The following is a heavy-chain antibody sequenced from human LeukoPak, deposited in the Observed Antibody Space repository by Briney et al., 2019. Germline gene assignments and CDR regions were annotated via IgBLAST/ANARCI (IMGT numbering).Heavy chain of an antibody. CDR3: ARVPVPGYSYGGPDY. Sequence: ASVKVSCKASGYTFTSYYMHWVRQAPGQELEWMGIINPSGGSTSYAQKFQGRVTMTRDTSTSTVYMELSSLRSEDTAVYYCARVPVPGYSYGGPDYWGQGTLVTVSS. V-gene: IGHV1-46*01. CDR2: INPSGGST. CDR1: GYTFTSYY. J-gene: IGHJ4*02. D-gene: IGHD5-18*01.